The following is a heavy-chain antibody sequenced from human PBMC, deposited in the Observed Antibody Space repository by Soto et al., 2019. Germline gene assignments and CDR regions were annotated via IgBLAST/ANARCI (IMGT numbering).Heavy chain of an antibody. D-gene: IGHD2-21*02. Sequence: GGSLRLSCAASGFSFRNYGMHWVRQAPGKGLEWVASIWFDGRRKYYADSVKGRFTISRDNSKSTLYLQMNSLRAEDRAVYSCARESSVTPIANNYYYGMDVWGQGTTVTVSS. V-gene: IGHV3-33*01. J-gene: IGHJ6*02. CDR1: GFSFRNYG. CDR2: IWFDGRRK. CDR3: ARESSVTPIANNYYYGMDV.